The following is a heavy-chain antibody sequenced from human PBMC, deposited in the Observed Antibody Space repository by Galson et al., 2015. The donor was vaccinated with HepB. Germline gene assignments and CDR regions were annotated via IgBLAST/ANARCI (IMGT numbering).Heavy chain of an antibody. J-gene: IGHJ4*02. D-gene: IGHD4-17*01. CDR2: ISGSRTYT. V-gene: IGHV3-11*06. CDR3: ARVADADYGDHTYFDS. CDR1: GFTFSDYY. Sequence: SLRLSCAASGFTFSDYYMSWIRQAPGKGLEWLSYISGSRTYTNYADSVKGRFTISRDKAKNSLFLQMNSLRAEDTAFYYCARVADADYGDHTYFDSWGQGILVTVSS.